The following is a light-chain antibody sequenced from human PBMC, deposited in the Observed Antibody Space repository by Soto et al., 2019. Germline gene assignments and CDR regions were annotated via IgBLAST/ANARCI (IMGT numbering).Light chain of an antibody. CDR3: LQYYSYPLA. V-gene: IGKV1-8*01. Sequence: AIRMTQSPSSFSASTGDRVTITCRASQGISSYLAWYQQKPGKAPKLLIYAASTLQSGLPSRFSGSGSWTDFTLTISCLQSEDFATYYCLQYYSYPLAFGGGTKVEIK. CDR1: QGISSY. CDR2: AAS. J-gene: IGKJ4*01.